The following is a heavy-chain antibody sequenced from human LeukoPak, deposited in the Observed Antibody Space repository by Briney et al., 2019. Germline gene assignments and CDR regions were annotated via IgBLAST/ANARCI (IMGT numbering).Heavy chain of an antibody. CDR3: ARGETSSYDY. Sequence: PGGSLRLSCAASGFTVSINYMSWVRQAPGKGLEWVSVIYSGGNTYYADSVKGRFTISRDNSKNTVYLQMNSLRAEDTAVYHCARGETSSYDYWGQGTLVTVSS. V-gene: IGHV3-53*01. CDR2: IYSGGNT. J-gene: IGHJ4*02. CDR1: GFTVSINY. D-gene: IGHD2-2*01.